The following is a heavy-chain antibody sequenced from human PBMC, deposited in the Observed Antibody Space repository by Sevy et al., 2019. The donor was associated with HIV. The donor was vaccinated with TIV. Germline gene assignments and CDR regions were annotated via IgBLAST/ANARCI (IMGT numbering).Heavy chain of an antibody. D-gene: IGHD6-6*01. CDR2: IIRIFGPA. Sequence: ASVKVSCKASGGTFSSYAISWVRHAPGQGLEWMGGIIRIFGPANYAQKFQGRVTITADEITNTAYMELSSLRSEDTAVHYDAGASKDSSSSGRLYYYYYYMDVWGKGTTVTVSS. J-gene: IGHJ6*03. V-gene: IGHV1-69*13. CDR1: GGTFSSYA. CDR3: AGASKDSSSSGRLYYYYYYMDV.